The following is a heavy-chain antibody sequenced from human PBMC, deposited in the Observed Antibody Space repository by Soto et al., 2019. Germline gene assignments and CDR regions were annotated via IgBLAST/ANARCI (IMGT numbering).Heavy chain of an antibody. D-gene: IGHD6-19*01. CDR3: ARGRQWLPSILDYFDY. Sequence: QVQLVESGGGVVQPGRSLRLSCAASGFTFSSYGMHWVRQAPGKGLEWVAVIWYDGSNKYYADSVKGRFTISRDNSKITLYLQMNSLRAEDTAVYYCARGRQWLPSILDYFDYWGQGTLVTVSS. J-gene: IGHJ4*02. V-gene: IGHV3-33*01. CDR1: GFTFSSYG. CDR2: IWYDGSNK.